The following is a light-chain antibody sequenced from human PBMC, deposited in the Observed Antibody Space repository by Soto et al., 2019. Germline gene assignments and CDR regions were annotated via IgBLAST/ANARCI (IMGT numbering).Light chain of an antibody. CDR3: ISYTTSTSTPYV. CDR1: SSDIGTYHY. V-gene: IGLV2-14*01. CDR2: EVN. J-gene: IGLJ1*01. Sequence: QSVLTQPAAVSCSPGQSITISCTGTSSDIGTYHYVSLYQQHPGKAPKLIIYEVNNRPSGISNRFSGSKSDNTASLTISGLQAEDEGDYYCISYTTSTSTPYVFGSGTNVTVL.